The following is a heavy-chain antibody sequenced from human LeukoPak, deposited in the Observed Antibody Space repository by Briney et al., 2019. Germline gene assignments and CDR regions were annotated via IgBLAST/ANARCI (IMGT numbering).Heavy chain of an antibody. D-gene: IGHD1-7*01. CDR2: ISYTGTYI. Sequence: GGSLRLSCAASAFGLNAYNMNWVRQAPGKGLEWVSSISYTGTYIYYADSVKGRFTISRDNAKNSLYLQMNSLRAEDTAVYYCARDDDWNYEDYWGQGTLVTVSS. V-gene: IGHV3-21*01. J-gene: IGHJ4*02. CDR1: AFGLNAYN. CDR3: ARDDDWNYEDY.